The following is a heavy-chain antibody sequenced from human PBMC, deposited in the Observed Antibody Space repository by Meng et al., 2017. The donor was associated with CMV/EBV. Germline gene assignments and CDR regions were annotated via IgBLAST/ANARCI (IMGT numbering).Heavy chain of an antibody. CDR3: AILLIIY. V-gene: IGHV3-48*03. CDR2: ISSSGSTI. Sequence: SCKASGYTFTSYDINWVRQAPGKGLEWVSYISSSGSTIYYADSVKGRFTISRDNAKNSLYLQMNSLRAEDTAVYYCAILLIIYWGQGTLVTVSS. D-gene: IGHD2-15*01. J-gene: IGHJ4*02. CDR1: GYTFTSYD.